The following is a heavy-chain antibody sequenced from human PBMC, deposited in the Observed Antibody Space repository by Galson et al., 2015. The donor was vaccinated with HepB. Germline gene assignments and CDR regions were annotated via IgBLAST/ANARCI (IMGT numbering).Heavy chain of an antibody. V-gene: IGHV4-4*02. Sequence: ETLSLTCAVSGGSISTSTWWSWVRQPPGKGLEWIGKIYHSGSTNYNPSLKSRVTISVDKSNNQFSLNLSSVTAADTAVYYCATLPVPGRLTDSWGQGTLVTVSS. D-gene: IGHD6-19*01. CDR2: IYHSGST. CDR3: ATLPVPGRLTDS. CDR1: GGSISTSTW. J-gene: IGHJ5*01.